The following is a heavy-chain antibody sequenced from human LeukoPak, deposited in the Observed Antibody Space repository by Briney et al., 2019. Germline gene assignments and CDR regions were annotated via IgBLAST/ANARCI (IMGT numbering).Heavy chain of an antibody. Sequence: QSGGSRRLSCAASGFTFSSYTMSWVRQAPGKGLEWVAVISYDGSNKYYADSVKGRFTISRDNSKNTLYLQMNSLRAEDTAVYYCARDRKGALNYGMDVWGQGTTVTVSS. J-gene: IGHJ6*02. V-gene: IGHV3-30*04. CDR2: ISYDGSNK. CDR3: ARDRKGALNYGMDV. CDR1: GFTFSSYT.